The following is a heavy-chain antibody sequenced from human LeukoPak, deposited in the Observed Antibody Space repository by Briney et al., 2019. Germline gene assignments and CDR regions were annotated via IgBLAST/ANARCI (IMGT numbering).Heavy chain of an antibody. CDR3: ARDSASDYYDSSGYSQKNFDY. D-gene: IGHD3-22*01. CDR1: GYTFTSYG. CDR2: ISAYNGNT. Sequence: GASVKLSCKASGYTFTSYGISWVRQAPGQGLEWVGWISAYNGNTNYAQKLQGRVTMTTDTSTSTAYMQLRSLRSDDTAVYYCARDSASDYYDSSGYSQKNFDYWGQGTLVTVSS. V-gene: IGHV1-18*01. J-gene: IGHJ4*02.